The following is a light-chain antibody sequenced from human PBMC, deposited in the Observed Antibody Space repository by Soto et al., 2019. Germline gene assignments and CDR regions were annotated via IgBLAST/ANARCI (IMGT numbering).Light chain of an antibody. Sequence: EIVLTQSPATLSWSPGERATLSCRASQSVSSYLAWYQQKPGQAPRLLIYDTSNRATGIPARFSGSGSGTDFTLTISSLEPEDFAGYYCQQRSNWPPFTFGPGTKVDIK. CDR3: QQRSNWPPFT. J-gene: IGKJ3*01. CDR2: DTS. V-gene: IGKV3-11*01. CDR1: QSVSSY.